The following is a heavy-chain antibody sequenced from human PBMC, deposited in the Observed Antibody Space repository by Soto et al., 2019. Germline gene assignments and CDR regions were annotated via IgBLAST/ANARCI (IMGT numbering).Heavy chain of an antibody. D-gene: IGHD5-12*01. Sequence: QVQRVQSGAEVKKPGASGMISCKASGFTFSKYAMQWVRQALGQMRECMGWINAGNGNTKYSQQFQDRFTITRDTSATTAYMALRSLTSEDTAVYFCGRGIWVATADAYYFYKRRQGTQVTVSS. CDR3: GRGIWVATADAYYFYK. V-gene: IGHV1-3*01. CDR1: GFTFSKYA. J-gene: IGHJ4*02. CDR2: INAGNGNT.